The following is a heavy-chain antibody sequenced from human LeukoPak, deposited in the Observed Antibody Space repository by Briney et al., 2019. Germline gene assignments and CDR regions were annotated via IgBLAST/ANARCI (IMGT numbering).Heavy chain of an antibody. D-gene: IGHD5-24*01. J-gene: IGHJ4*02. CDR1: GGSISSGGYC. CDR2: IYYSGST. V-gene: IGHV4-31*03. Sequence: PSQTLSLTCTVSGGSISSGGYCWSWIRQHPGKGLEWIGYIYYSGSTYYNPSLKRRVTISVDTSKNQFSLKLSSVTAADTAVYYCARGLSGSRWLQSAYDYWGQGTLVTVSS. CDR3: ARGLSGSRWLQSAYDY.